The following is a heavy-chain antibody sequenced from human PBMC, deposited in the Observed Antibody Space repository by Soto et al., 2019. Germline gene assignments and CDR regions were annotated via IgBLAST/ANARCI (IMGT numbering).Heavy chain of an antibody. Sequence: QVQLVESGGGVVQPGRSLRLSCAASGFTFSSYGMHLVRQAPGKGLEWVAVIWYDGSNKYYADSVKGRVTISRDNSKNTLYLHMNSLRAEDTAVYYCAREAARWGFDYWGQGTMVTVSS. J-gene: IGHJ4*02. CDR1: GFTFSSYG. CDR3: AREAARWGFDY. CDR2: IWYDGSNK. D-gene: IGHD6-6*01. V-gene: IGHV3-33*01.